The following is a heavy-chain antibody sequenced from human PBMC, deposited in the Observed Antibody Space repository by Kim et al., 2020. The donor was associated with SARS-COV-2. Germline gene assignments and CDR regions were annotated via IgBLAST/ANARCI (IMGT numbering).Heavy chain of an antibody. CDR1: GGSISSSSYY. V-gene: IGHV4-39*07. CDR2: MYYTGST. CDR3: ARVDFHSNWYYFDI. J-gene: IGHJ4*02. Sequence: SETLSLTCTVSGGSISSSSYYWGWIRQPPGKGLEGIWSMYYTGSTYYNSSLKSRVTISVESSRNQVSLKLNSVTAADTAVYYCARVDFHSNWYYFDIWGQGTLVTVSS. D-gene: IGHD3-3*01.